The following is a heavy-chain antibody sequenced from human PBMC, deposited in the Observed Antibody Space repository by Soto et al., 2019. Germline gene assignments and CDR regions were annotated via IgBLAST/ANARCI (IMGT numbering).Heavy chain of an antibody. CDR3: ARGSNTISPYAFDI. J-gene: IGHJ3*02. CDR1: GFAFGTHG. Sequence: QVQLVESGGGVVQPGRSLRLSCAASGFAFGTHGMHWVRQAPGKGLEWVAVIWYDGSNKYYADSVKGRLTISSDNSKNTLYLQMNSLRVEDTAVYYCARGSNTISPYAFDIWGQGTMVTVSS. D-gene: IGHD1-1*01. CDR2: IWYDGSNK. V-gene: IGHV3-33*01.